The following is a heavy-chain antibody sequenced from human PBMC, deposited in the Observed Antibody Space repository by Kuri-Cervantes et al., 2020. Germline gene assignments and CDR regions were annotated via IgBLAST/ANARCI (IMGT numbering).Heavy chain of an antibody. CDR3: ARDLTYYDFLSGYYSYYYYGRDV. CDR1: GGTINSSSIY. V-gene: IGHV4-61*02. Sequence: SETLSLTCTVSGGTINSSSIYWSWIRQPAGKGLEWIGRIYTSGSNNYNPSLKSRVTMSVDTSKNQYSLKLSSVTGADTAVYYCARDLTYYDFLSGYYSYYYYGRDVWGKGTRSPSPQ. D-gene: IGHD3-3*01. CDR2: IYTSGSN. J-gene: IGHJ6*04.